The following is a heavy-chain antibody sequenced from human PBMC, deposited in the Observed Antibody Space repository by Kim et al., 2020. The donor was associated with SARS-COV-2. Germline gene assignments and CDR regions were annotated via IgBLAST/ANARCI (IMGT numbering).Heavy chain of an antibody. J-gene: IGHJ5*02. V-gene: IGHV1-24*01. D-gene: IGHD2-2*01. CDR2: FDPEDGET. CDR1: GYTLTELS. Sequence: ASVKVSCKVSGYTLTELSMHWVRQAPGKGLEWMGVFDPEDGETIYAQKFQGRVTMTEDTSTDTAYMELSSLRSEDTAVYYCATNPREPAARTPANWFDPWGKGTLVTVSS. CDR3: ATNPREPAARTPANWFDP.